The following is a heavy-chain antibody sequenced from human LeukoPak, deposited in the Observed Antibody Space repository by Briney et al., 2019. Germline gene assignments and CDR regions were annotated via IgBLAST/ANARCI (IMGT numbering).Heavy chain of an antibody. CDR2: INPNSGGT. J-gene: IGHJ4*02. D-gene: IGHD6-13*01. V-gene: IGHV1-2*02. CDR1: GYTFTGYY. Sequence: GASVKVSCKASGYTFTGYYMHWVRQAPGQGLEWMGWINPNSGGTNYAQKFQGRVTMTRDTSISTAYMELSRLRSDDTAVYYCARVQYSSSWSHIDYWGQGTLVTVSS. CDR3: ARVQYSSSWSHIDY.